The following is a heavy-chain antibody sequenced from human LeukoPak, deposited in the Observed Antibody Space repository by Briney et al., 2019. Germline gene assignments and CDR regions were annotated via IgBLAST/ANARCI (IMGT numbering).Heavy chain of an antibody. CDR2: ISGDGSDT. D-gene: IGHD2-2*01. J-gene: IGHJ4*02. CDR3: ARVGYCSSTSCYWYFDY. CDR1: GLIFSNHW. V-gene: IGHV3-74*01. Sequence: GGSLRLSCEASGLIFSNHWMHWVRQTPGKGLVWLSRISGDGSDTTYVDSVRGRFTISRDNAKNTLYLQMNSLRAEDTAVYYCARVGYCSSTSCYWYFDYWGQGTLVTVSS.